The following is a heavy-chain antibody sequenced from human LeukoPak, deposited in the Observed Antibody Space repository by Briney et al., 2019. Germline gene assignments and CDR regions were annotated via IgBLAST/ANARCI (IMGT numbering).Heavy chain of an antibody. CDR1: GFSLSSGYY. D-gene: IGHD3-22*01. CDR2: IYHDGST. J-gene: IGHJ3*02. CDR3: ARDPNDSSGYYYDPHDAFDI. Sequence: PSETLSLTCNVFGFSLSSGYYWGWIRQPPGKGLEWTATIYHDGSTYYNPSLRGRVIISLDTSKNQFSLKLSSVTAADTAVYYCARDPNDSSGYYYDPHDAFDIWGQGTMVTVSS. V-gene: IGHV4-38-2*02.